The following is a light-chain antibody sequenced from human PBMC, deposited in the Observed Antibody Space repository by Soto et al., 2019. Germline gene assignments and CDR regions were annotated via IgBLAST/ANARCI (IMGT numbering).Light chain of an antibody. V-gene: IGLV4-60*02. J-gene: IGLJ3*02. CDR3: ETWDSNTHV. CDR2: LEGSGSY. CDR1: SGHSSDI. Sequence: QPVLTQSSSASASLGSSVKLTCTLSSGHSSDIIAWHQQQPGKAPRYLMKLEGSGSYNKGSGVHDRFSGSSSGADRYLTISILQFEDEADYYCETWDSNTHVFGGGTQLTVL.